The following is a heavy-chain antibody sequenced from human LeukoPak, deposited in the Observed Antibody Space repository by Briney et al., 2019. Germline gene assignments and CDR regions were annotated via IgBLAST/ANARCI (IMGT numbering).Heavy chain of an antibody. Sequence: ASVKVSCKASGYTFTDYHIHWVRQAPGEGLEWMGWINPISGGTNFAQKFQGRVTMTSDTSISTAYMELSGLRSDDTAVYYCARRGGPYLDYWGQGALVTVSS. V-gene: IGHV1-2*02. CDR1: GYTFTDYH. J-gene: IGHJ4*02. CDR2: INPISGGT. CDR3: ARRGGPYLDY. D-gene: IGHD3-16*01.